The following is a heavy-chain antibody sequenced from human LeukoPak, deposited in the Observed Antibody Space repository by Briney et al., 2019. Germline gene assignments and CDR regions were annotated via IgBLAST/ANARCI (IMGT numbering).Heavy chain of an antibody. Sequence: PSETLSLTCAVYGGSFSGYYWSWIRQPPGKGLEWIGEINHSGSTNYNPSLKSRVTISVDSSKNQFSLKLSSVTAADPAVYYCARGSPHDCSSTSCYCYLDYWGQGTLVTVSS. CDR2: INHSGST. CDR1: GGSFSGYY. J-gene: IGHJ4*02. V-gene: IGHV4-34*01. CDR3: ARGSPHDCSSTSCYCYLDY. D-gene: IGHD2-2*01.